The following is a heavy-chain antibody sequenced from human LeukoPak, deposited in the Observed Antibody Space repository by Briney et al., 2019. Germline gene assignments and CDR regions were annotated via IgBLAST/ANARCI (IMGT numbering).Heavy chain of an antibody. CDR2: IDKHGSGK. J-gene: IGHJ4*02. V-gene: IGHV3-7*01. Sequence: GGSLRLSCVASGFTFSISWVTWVRQAPGKGLEWVANIDKHGSGKYYIDSVKGRFAISRDYASNSVFLQMSSLRAEDTSVYYCARDGGWGYYDLWGQGTPVTVSS. D-gene: IGHD3-16*01. CDR1: GFTFSISW. CDR3: ARDGGWGYYDL.